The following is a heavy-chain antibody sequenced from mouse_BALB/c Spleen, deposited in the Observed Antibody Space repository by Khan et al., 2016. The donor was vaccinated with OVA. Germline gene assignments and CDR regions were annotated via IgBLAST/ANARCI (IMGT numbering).Heavy chain of an antibody. CDR3: ARTARIKY. D-gene: IGHD1-2*01. CDR1: GYSITSGYG. CDR2: ISYSGST. Sequence: VKPEESGPGLVKPSQSLSLTCTVTGYSITSGYGWNWIRQFPGNNREWMGYISYSGSTNYNPSLKSRISITRDTSKNQFFLHLKSLTTEDTATYYCARTARIKYWGQGTTLTVSS. V-gene: IGHV3-2*02. J-gene: IGHJ2*01.